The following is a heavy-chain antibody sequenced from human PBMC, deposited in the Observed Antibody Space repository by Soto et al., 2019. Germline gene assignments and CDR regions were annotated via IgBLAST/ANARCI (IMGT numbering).Heavy chain of an antibody. D-gene: IGHD2-15*01. CDR1: GYTFTSYD. Sequence: QVQLVQSGAEVKKPGASVKVSCKASGYTFTSYDINWVRQATGQGLEWMGWMNPNSGNTGYAQKFQGRVTMTRNTSISTAYMELSSLRSEDTAVYYCARLGWYCSGGSCYFSSFDYWGQGTLVTVSS. CDR2: MNPNSGNT. J-gene: IGHJ4*02. CDR3: ARLGWYCSGGSCYFSSFDY. V-gene: IGHV1-8*01.